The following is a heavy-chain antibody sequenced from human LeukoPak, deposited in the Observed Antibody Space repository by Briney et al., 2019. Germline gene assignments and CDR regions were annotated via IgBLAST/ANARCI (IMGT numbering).Heavy chain of an antibody. CDR3: ARLIAAAGTLYFDY. V-gene: IGHV1-2*02. CDR1: GYTFTGYY. J-gene: IGHJ4*02. D-gene: IGHD6-13*01. Sequence: ASVKVSCKASGYTFTGYYMHWVRQAPGQGLEWMGWINPNSGGTNYAQKFQGRVTMTRDTSISTAYMELSRQRSDDTAVYYCARLIAAAGTLYFDYWGQGTLVTVSS. CDR2: INPNSGGT.